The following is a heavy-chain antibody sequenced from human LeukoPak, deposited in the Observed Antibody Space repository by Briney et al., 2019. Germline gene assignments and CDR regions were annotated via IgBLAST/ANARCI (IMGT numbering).Heavy chain of an antibody. CDR1: GYTFIIHG. Sequence: GASVKVSFKATGYTFIIHGISWVRQAPGQGLEWMGWISPYNGNTNFAQNLQGRVTMTTDTSTSTAYMELRSLRFDDTAVYYCGRDSTSMIPSAPGIWGQGTKVTVSS. CDR3: GRDSTSMIPSAPGI. CDR2: ISPYNGNT. V-gene: IGHV1-18*01. D-gene: IGHD3-22*01. J-gene: IGHJ3*02.